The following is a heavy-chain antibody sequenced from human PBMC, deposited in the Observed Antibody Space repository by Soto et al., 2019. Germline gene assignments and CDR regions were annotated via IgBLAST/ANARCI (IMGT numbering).Heavy chain of an antibody. J-gene: IGHJ4*02. CDR1: GFTFSSYG. CDR3: AKDFQPRGLRLGELRY. Sequence: QVQLVESGGGVVQPGRSLRLSCAASGFTFSSYGMHLVRQAPGKGLSWVAVISYDGSNKYYADSVKGRFTISRDNSKNTLYLQMNSLRAEDTAVYYCAKDFQPRGLRLGELRYWGQGTLVTVSS. V-gene: IGHV3-30*18. D-gene: IGHD3-16*01. CDR2: ISYDGSNK.